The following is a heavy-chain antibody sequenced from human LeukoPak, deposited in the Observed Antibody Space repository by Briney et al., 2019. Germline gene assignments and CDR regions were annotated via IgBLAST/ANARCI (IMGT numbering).Heavy chain of an antibody. V-gene: IGHV4-34*01. CDR2: INHSGST. CDR3: ARGRRDYGDYDFDY. J-gene: IGHJ4*02. D-gene: IGHD4-17*01. Sequence: NWVRQAPGKGLEWIGEINHSGSTNYNPSLKSRVTISVDTSKNQFSLKLSSVTAADTAVYYCARGRRDYGDYDFDYWGQGTLVTVSS.